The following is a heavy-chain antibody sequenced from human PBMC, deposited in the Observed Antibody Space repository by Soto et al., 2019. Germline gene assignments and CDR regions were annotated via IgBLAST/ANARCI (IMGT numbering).Heavy chain of an antibody. V-gene: IGHV1-18*01. D-gene: IGHD6-13*01. CDR2: ISAYNGNT. CDR3: ASKQQSIGAFDI. CDR1: GYTFTSYG. Sequence: ASVKVSCKASGYTFTSYGISWVRQAPGQGLEWMGWISAYNGNTNYAQKLQGRVTMTTDTSTSTAYMELRSLRSDDTAVYYCASKQQSIGAFDIWGQGTMVTVSS. J-gene: IGHJ3*02.